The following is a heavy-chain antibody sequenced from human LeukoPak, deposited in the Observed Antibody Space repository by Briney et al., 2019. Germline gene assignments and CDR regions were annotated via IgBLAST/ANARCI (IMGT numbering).Heavy chain of an antibody. V-gene: IGHV3-23*01. Sequence: GGSLSLSCAASGFTFSSYAMSWFRQAPGKGLEWVSAISGSGGSTYYADSVKGRFTISRDNSKNTLYLQMNSLRAEDTAVYYCAKDLSQTIVVVTHFDYWGQGTLVTVSS. J-gene: IGHJ4*02. CDR1: GFTFSSYA. CDR3: AKDLSQTIVVVTHFDY. CDR2: ISGSGGST. D-gene: IGHD3-22*01.